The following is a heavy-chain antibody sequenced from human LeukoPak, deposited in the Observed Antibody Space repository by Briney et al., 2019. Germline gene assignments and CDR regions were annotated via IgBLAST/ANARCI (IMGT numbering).Heavy chain of an antibody. CDR1: GFTFSSYW. D-gene: IGHD4-17*01. CDR2: INSDGSST. CDR3: ARDLTTVSAGMDV. Sequence: PGGSLRLSCAASGFTFSSYWMHWVRQAPGKGLVWVSRINSDGSSTSYADSVKGRFTISSDNAKHSLYVQMNSLRAEDTAVYYCARDLTTVSAGMDVWGQGTTVTVSS. V-gene: IGHV3-74*01. J-gene: IGHJ6*02.